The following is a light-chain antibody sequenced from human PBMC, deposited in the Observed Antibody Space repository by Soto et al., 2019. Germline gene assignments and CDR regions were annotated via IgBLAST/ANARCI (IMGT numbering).Light chain of an antibody. J-gene: IGKJ1*01. Sequence: QMTQSPSTLSASAGDTVTITCRASQSVSTFLAWYQQKPGKAPKLLIFDASSLKSGVPSRFSGSGSGTEFTLTISSLQPDDFATYYCQQYDSYSWTFGQGTKVDIK. V-gene: IGKV1-5*01. CDR2: DAS. CDR3: QQYDSYSWT. CDR1: QSVSTF.